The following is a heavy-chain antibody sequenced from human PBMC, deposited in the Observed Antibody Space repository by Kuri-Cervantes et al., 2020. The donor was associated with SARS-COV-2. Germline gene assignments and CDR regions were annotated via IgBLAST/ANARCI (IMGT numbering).Heavy chain of an antibody. J-gene: IGHJ5*02. CDR1: GYTFTGYY. D-gene: IGHD2-2*01. CDR2: INPNSGGT. CDR3: ARDPIVVDYNWFDP. Sequence: ASVQVSCKASGYTFTGYYMHWVRQAPGQGLEWMGWINPNSGGTNYAQKFQGRVTMIRDTSISTAYMELSRLRSDDTAVYYCARDPIVVDYNWFDPWGQGTLVTVSS. V-gene: IGHV1-2*02.